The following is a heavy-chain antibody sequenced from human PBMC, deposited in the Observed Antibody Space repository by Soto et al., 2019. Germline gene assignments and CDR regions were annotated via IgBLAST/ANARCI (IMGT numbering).Heavy chain of an antibody. CDR3: ARDLGDLSDC. CDR2: VNPILSMS. D-gene: IGHD2-21*02. CDR1: GDTFSFYS. V-gene: IGHV1-69*04. Sequence: SVKVSCKASGDTFSFYSINWVRQAPGLGLEWMGRVNPILSMSNYAQRFQGRVTMTADKSTSTAYMELRSLRSDDTAIYYCARDLGDLSDCWGQGTLVTVSS. J-gene: IGHJ4*02.